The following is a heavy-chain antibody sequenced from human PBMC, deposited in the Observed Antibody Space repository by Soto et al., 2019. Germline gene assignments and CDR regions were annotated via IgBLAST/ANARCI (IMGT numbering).Heavy chain of an antibody. CDR2: ISATGSDI. D-gene: IGHD3-16*01. CDR1: GFTFSSHT. J-gene: IGHJ4*02. Sequence: ESGGGLAKPGGALRLSCPASGFTFSSHTMNWVRQAPGKGLEWVSSISATGSDIYYGDSVMGRFTISRDNAKNSLYLQLNNLRVEDTAVYYCARGYDVVRVPVAIRVGYFDHWGQGTVVTVSS. V-gene: IGHV3-21*01. CDR3: ARGYDVVRVPVAIRVGYFDH.